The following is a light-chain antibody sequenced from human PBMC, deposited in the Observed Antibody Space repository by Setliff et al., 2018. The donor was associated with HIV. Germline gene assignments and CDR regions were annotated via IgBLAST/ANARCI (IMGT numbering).Light chain of an antibody. J-gene: IGLJ1*01. CDR2: DDS. CDR1: NIGSKT. Sequence: SYELTQPVSVSVAPGKTARITCGGNNIGSKTVHWYQQKPGQAPVLVIYDDSDRPSGIPERFSGSNSGNTATLTISRVEAGDDADYYCQVWDTGSDHYVFGTGTKVTVL. V-gene: IGLV3-21*03. CDR3: QVWDTGSDHYV.